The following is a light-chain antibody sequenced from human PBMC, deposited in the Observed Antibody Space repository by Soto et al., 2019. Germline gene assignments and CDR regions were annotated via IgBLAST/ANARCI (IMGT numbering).Light chain of an antibody. Sequence: QSVLTQPASVSGSPGQSIAISCTGTRSDVGAYNYVSWYQQHPGKAPKLMISEVTNRPSGVSDRFSGSKSGNTASLTISGLQSGDEADYYCAAWDDSLTGYVFGPGTKVTVL. CDR1: RSDVGAYNY. CDR2: EVT. J-gene: IGLJ1*01. CDR3: AAWDDSLTGYV. V-gene: IGLV2-14*01.